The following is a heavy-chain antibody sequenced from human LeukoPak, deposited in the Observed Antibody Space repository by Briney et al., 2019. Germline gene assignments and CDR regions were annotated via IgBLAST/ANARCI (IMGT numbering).Heavy chain of an antibody. CDR3: ARGDYGGNSGGYFDY. CDR2: IKQDGSEK. CDR1: GFTFSSYW. J-gene: IGHJ4*02. Sequence: GGSLRLSCAASGFTFSSYWMSWVRQAPGKGLEWGANIKQDGSEKYYVDSVKGRFTISRDNAKNSLYLQMNSLRAEDTAVYYCARGDYGGNSGGYFDYWGQGTLVTVSS. V-gene: IGHV3-7*03. D-gene: IGHD4-23*01.